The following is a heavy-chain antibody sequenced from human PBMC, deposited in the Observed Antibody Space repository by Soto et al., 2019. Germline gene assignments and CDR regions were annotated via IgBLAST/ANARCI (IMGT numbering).Heavy chain of an antibody. V-gene: IGHV4-59*01. CDR2: IYYSGST. CDR1: GGSISSYY. J-gene: IGHJ3*02. CDR3: ASGTTVTTGRFDAFDI. D-gene: IGHD4-17*01. Sequence: PSETLSLTCTVSGGSISSYYWSWIRQPPGKGLEWIGYIYYSGSTNYNPSLKSRVTISVDTSKNQFSLKLSSVTAADTAVCYCASGTTVTTGRFDAFDIWGKGKMFTV.